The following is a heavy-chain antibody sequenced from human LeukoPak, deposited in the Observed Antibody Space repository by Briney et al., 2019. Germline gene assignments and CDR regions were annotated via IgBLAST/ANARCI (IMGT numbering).Heavy chain of an antibody. J-gene: IGHJ3*02. CDR2: TYFRSKWYT. V-gene: IGHV6-1*01. CDR3: SRGRSLGYCSSDSCHVSVAFDI. D-gene: IGHD2-2*01. CDR1: GDSVSSNFAA. Sequence: SQTLSLTCAISGDSVSSNFAAWNWIRQSPSRGLEWLGRTYFRSKWYTDYAVSVKSRITINPDTSKNQFSLQLNSVTPEDTALYYCSRGRSLGYCSSDSCHVSVAFDIWGQGTMVTVSS.